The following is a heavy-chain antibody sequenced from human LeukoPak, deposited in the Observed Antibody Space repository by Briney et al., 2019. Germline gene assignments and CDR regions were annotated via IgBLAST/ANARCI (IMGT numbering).Heavy chain of an antibody. CDR1: GFTFSSNY. CDR2: IYSGGST. D-gene: IGHD1-26*01. CDR3: ARGVGSGSRLRAGDY. V-gene: IGHV3-53*01. Sequence: GGSLRLSCAASGFTFSSNYMSWVRQAPGKGLEWVSVIYSGGSTYYADSVKGRFTISRDNSKNTLYLQMNSLRAGDTAVYYCARGVGSGSRLRAGDYWGQGTLVTVSS. J-gene: IGHJ4*02.